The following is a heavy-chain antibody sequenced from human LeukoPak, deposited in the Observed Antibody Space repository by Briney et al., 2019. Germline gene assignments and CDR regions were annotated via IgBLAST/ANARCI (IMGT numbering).Heavy chain of an antibody. D-gene: IGHD6-13*01. CDR3: ATPAAGPRAEYSQH. J-gene: IGHJ1*01. CDR1: GFTFSSYS. Sequence: PGGSLRLSCGASGFTFSSYSMNWVRQAPGKGLEWVSSISNDANYIYYADSLQGRFTTSRDNAQSSLYLQMNSLRAEDTAVYYCATPAAGPRAEYSQHWGQGTLVTVSS. V-gene: IGHV3-21*01. CDR2: ISNDANYI.